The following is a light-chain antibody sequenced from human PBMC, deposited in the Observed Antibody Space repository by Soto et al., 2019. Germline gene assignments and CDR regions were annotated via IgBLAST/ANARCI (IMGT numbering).Light chain of an antibody. J-gene: IGLJ1*01. Sequence: QSVLTQPRSVSGSPGQSVTISCTGTSSVVGGYNYVSWYQQHPGKALKLMIYDVSKRPSGVPDRFSGSKSGNTASLTISGLQAEDEADYYCCSYAGSYPYVFGTGTKVPVL. CDR1: SSVVGGYNY. CDR3: CSYAGSYPYV. CDR2: DVS. V-gene: IGLV2-11*01.